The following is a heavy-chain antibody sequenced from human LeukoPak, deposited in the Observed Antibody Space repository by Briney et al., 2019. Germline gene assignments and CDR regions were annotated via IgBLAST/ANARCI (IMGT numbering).Heavy chain of an antibody. CDR3: ARETFGGTAFDI. J-gene: IGHJ3*02. CDR2: IYPEDSDT. CDR1: GFSFHNYW. Sequence: GESLKISCQGSGFSFHNYWIGWVRQMPGKGLEWMGIIYPEDSDTRYSPSFQGHVTVSADTSIMTAYLHWSSLKASDTAMYYCARETFGGTAFDIWGQGTMVTVSS. V-gene: IGHV5-51*01. D-gene: IGHD3-10*01.